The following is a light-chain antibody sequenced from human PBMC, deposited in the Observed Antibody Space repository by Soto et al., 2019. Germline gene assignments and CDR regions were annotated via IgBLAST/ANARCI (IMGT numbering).Light chain of an antibody. Sequence: QSVLTQPPSASGTPGQKVTISCSGSSSNIGDNYVYWHQQLPGTAPKLLIYRNNQRPSGVPDRFSGSKSGTSAPLAISGLRSEDEADYYCAAWDDSLSGYVFGPGTKVTVL. CDR3: AAWDDSLSGYV. CDR1: SSNIGDNY. CDR2: RNN. V-gene: IGLV1-47*01. J-gene: IGLJ1*01.